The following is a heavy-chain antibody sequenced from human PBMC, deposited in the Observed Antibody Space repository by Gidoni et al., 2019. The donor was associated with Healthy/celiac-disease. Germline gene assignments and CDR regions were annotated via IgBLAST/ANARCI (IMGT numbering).Heavy chain of an antibody. J-gene: IGHJ4*02. CDR3: ARKGYSYGPAVPFDY. CDR2: IYPGDSDT. V-gene: IGHV5-51*01. D-gene: IGHD5-18*01. Sequence: EVQLVQSGAEVKKPGESLKISCKGSGYSFTSYWIGWVRQLPGKGLEWMGIIYPGDSDTRYSPSFQGQVTISADKSISTAYLQWSSLKASDTAMYYCARKGYSYGPAVPFDYWGQGTLVTVSS. CDR1: GYSFTSYW.